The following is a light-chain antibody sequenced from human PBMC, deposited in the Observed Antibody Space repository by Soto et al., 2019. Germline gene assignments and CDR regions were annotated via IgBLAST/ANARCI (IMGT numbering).Light chain of an antibody. V-gene: IGKV3-20*01. CDR1: QSVSTNF. CDR3: QQCGRTSWP. J-gene: IGKJ1*01. CDR2: GAS. Sequence: EIVLTQSPGTLSLSPGEGATLSCRASQSVSTNFFAWYQQKPGQAPRLLIYGASTMATGIPDRFSGSGSGTDFTLTISRLEPEDFAGYYCQQCGRTSWPFGQWTKVEIK.